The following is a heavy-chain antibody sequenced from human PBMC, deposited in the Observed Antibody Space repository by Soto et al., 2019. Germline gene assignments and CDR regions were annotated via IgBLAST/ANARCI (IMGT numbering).Heavy chain of an antibody. CDR1: GFTFSSYG. CDR2: ISYDGSNK. J-gene: IGHJ6*03. CDR3: AKAYDYGSGSYPYYYRDV. D-gene: IGHD3-10*01. Sequence: QVQLVESGGGVVQPGRSLRLSCAASGFTFSSYGMHWVRQAPGKGLEWVAVISYDGSNKYYADSVKGRFTISRDNSKNTLYLQMNSLRAEDTAVYYCAKAYDYGSGSYPYYYRDVWGKGTTVTVSS. V-gene: IGHV3-30*18.